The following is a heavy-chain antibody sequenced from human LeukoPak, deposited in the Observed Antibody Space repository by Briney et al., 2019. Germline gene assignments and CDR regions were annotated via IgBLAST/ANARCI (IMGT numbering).Heavy chain of an antibody. D-gene: IGHD6-13*01. V-gene: IGHV3-48*01. CDR3: AAASAFSSSWRS. J-gene: IGHJ5*02. Sequence: PGGSLRLFCTASGLSFSSYNMNWVRQAPGKGPEWVAYITANNTTKYYADSVKGRFTISRDNAKKSLFLQMNSLRAEDTAVYYCAAASAFSSSWRSWGQGTVVTVSP. CDR2: ITANNTTK. CDR1: GLSFSSYN.